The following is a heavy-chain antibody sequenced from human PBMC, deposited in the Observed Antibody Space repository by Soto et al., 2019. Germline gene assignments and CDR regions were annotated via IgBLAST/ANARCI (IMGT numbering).Heavy chain of an antibody. CDR3: ARDYYDSSGYVPPRS. Sequence: HPGGSLRLSCVASGFTFSNYWMTRVRQAPGKGLEWVANIKQDESEKYYVDSVKGRFTISRDNAKNSLFLQMNSLRAEDTAVYYCARDYYDSSGYVPPRSWGQGTLVTVSS. CDR2: IKQDESEK. J-gene: IGHJ5*02. D-gene: IGHD3-22*01. CDR1: GFTFSNYW. V-gene: IGHV3-7*01.